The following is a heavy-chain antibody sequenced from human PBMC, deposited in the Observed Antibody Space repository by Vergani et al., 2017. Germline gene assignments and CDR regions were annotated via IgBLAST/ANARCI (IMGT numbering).Heavy chain of an antibody. CDR1: GYTFTDHY. Sequence: EVQLVQSGAEVKKPGATMKISCKVSGYTFTDHYMHWVKQAPGKGLEWMGLVDPEDGETIYAEKFKGRVTIATDTSTDTAHLELSSLRSEDTGVYYCATPQAVTRGGMEDWGQGTTVIVSS. J-gene: IGHJ6*02. V-gene: IGHV1-69-2*01. CDR3: ATPQAVTRGGMED. CDR2: VDPEDGET. D-gene: IGHD4-17*01.